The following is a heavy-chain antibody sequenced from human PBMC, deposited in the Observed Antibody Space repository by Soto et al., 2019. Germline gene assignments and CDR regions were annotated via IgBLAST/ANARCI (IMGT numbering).Heavy chain of an antibody. D-gene: IGHD2-2*01. V-gene: IGHV1-69*13. J-gene: IGHJ6*02. CDR2: IIPIFGTA. CDR1: GGTFSSYA. CDR3: ARVMGLVVPAATTYYYGMDV. Sequence: GASVKVSCKASGGTFSSYAISWVRQAPGQGLEWMGGIIPIFGTANYAQKFQGRVTITADESTSTAYMELSSLRSEDTAVYYCARVMGLVVPAATTYYYGMDVWGQGTTVTVSS.